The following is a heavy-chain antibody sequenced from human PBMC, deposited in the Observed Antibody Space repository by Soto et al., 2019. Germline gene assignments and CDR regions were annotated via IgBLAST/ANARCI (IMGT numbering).Heavy chain of an antibody. J-gene: IGHJ4*02. Sequence: SVKVSCKASGGTFSSYAISWVRQAPGQGLEWMGGIIPIFGTANFAQKFQGRVTINVDESTSTAHMELSSLGSEDTAVYYCARLYGGDRSGLDYWGQGTLVTVSS. CDR3: ARLYGGDRSGLDY. CDR2: IIPIFGTA. D-gene: IGHD2-21*02. V-gene: IGHV1-69*13. CDR1: GGTFSSYA.